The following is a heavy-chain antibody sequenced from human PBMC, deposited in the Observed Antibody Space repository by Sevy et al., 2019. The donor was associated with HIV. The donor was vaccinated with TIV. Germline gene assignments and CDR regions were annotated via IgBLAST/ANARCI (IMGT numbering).Heavy chain of an antibody. D-gene: IGHD5-18*01. V-gene: IGHV4-39*01. CDR1: GGSISSSSYY. J-gene: IGHJ4*02. Sequence: SETLSLICSVSGGSISSSSYYWGWVRQPPGKGLEWIGSIYYTGTTYYNPSLKSRVTISNDTSKNQLSLKLSSVTAADTAVYHCARPESLQYNYAFDSWGPGTLVTVSS. CDR2: IYYTGTT. CDR3: ARPESLQYNYAFDS.